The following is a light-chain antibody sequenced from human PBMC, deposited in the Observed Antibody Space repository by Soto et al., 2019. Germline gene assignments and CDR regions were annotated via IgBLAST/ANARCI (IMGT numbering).Light chain of an antibody. V-gene: IGKV1-39*01. Sequence: DIQMTQSPSSLSASVGDRVTITCRASQSISSYLNWYQQKPGKAPKLLIYAASSLQSGVPSRFSGSGSGTDFTLNISSLQPEDFATYYCQQSYRTPDTFGQWTKLEIK. CDR2: AAS. CDR1: QSISSY. J-gene: IGKJ2*01. CDR3: QQSYRTPDT.